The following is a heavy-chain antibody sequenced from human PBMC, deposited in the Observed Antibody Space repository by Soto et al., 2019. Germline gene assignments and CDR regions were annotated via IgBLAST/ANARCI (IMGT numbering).Heavy chain of an antibody. CDR1: RLTLTSYA. D-gene: IGHD2-15*01. CDR2: ISGGGGRT. CDR3: AKLRGSWSYSNFDY. J-gene: IGHJ4*02. Sequence: PVGSLRLSCAASRLTLTSYAMCCVLQAPGKGREWVSGISGGGGRTYYADSVKGRFTISRDNSKISLFLQMNSLRGEDTAVYYCAKLRGSWSYSNFDYWLQGTLVTVSS. V-gene: IGHV3-23*01.